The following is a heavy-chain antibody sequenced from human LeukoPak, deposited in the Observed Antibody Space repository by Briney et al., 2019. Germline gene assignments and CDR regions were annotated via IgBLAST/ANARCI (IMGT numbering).Heavy chain of an antibody. J-gene: IGHJ5*02. CDR1: GFTFSSYA. V-gene: IGHV3-23*01. CDR2: ISGSGGST. D-gene: IGHD3-22*01. Sequence: GGSLRLSCAASGFTFSSYAMSWVRQAPGKGLEWVSAISGSGGSTYYADSVKGRFTISRDNSKNTLYLQMNSLRAEDTAVYYCANAEGDSSGYYHGWFDPWGQGTLVTVSS. CDR3: ANAEGDSSGYYHGWFDP.